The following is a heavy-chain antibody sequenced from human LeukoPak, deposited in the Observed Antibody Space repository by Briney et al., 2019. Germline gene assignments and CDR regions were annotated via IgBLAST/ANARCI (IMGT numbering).Heavy chain of an antibody. J-gene: IGHJ4*02. CDR2: INPNSGGT. D-gene: IGHD5-18*01. V-gene: IGHV1-2*02. Sequence: ASVKVSCKASGYTFTVYYMHWVRQAPGQGLEWMGWINPNSGGTNYAQKFQGRVTMTRDTSISTAYVELRRLRADDTDVYYCARGTGDAYTYGRYYFDYWGQGTLVTVSS. CDR3: ARGTGDAYTYGRYYFDY. CDR1: GYTFTVYY.